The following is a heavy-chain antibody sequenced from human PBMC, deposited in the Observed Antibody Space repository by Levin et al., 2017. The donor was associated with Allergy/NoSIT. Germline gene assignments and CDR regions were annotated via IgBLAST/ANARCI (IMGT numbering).Heavy chain of an antibody. D-gene: IGHD1-1*01. J-gene: IGHJ6*02. CDR2: MSGSGTTI. V-gene: IGHV3-11*01. CDR3: ARDRVQTSYYYYYYGMDV. Sequence: GGSLRLSCVASGFTFSDYYMNWIRQAPGKGLEWLSYMSGSGTTIYYADSVKGRFAVYRDSAKNSLYLQMHSLRAEDTAVYYCARDRVQTSYYYYYYGMDVWGQGTTVTVSS. CDR1: GFTFSDYY.